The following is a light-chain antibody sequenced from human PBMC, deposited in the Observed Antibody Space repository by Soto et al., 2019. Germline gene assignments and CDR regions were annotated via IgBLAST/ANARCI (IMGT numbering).Light chain of an antibody. V-gene: IGKV3-15*01. CDR2: GAS. CDR1: QSVSSN. Sequence: EIVMTQSPATLSVSPGERATLSCRASQSVSSNLAWYQQKPGQAPRLLIYGASTRATGIPARFSGSVSGSEFTLTSSSLQYEDVSVYYCKQYNNWPPSFTFGQGTRLEIK. J-gene: IGKJ5*01. CDR3: KQYNNWPPSFT.